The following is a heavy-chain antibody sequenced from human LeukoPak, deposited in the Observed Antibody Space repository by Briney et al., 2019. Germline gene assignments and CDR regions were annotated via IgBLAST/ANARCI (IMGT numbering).Heavy chain of an antibody. V-gene: IGHV3-48*03. CDR1: TFTFSNYE. CDR2: ISSSGSTI. Sequence: GGSLRLSCAASTFTFSNYEMNWVRQAPGKGLEWVSYISSSGSTIYYADSVKGRFTISRDNAKNSLYLQMNSLRAEDTAIYYCARGKTPLCYYGLDVWGQGTTVTVSS. J-gene: IGHJ6*02. CDR3: ARGKTPLCYYGLDV.